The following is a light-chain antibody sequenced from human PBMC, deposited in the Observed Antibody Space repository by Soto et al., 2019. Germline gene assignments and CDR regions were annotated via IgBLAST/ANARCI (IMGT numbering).Light chain of an antibody. CDR1: QSVRSDY. CDR2: GVS. V-gene: IGKV3-20*01. J-gene: IGKJ1*01. CDR3: QQYGSSPT. Sequence: EIVLTQSPATLSLSPGDRATLSCRASQSVRSDYFAWYQQKPGQAPRVIIFGVSTRATAIPDRFSGSGSGTDFTLTISRLEPEDFALYYCQQYGSSPTFGLGTKVDIK.